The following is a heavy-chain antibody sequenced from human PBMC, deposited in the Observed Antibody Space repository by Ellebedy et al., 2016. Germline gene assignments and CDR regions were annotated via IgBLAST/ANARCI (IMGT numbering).Heavy chain of an antibody. CDR2: IFPVFGVA. CDR3: ATERGTAVANPDS. V-gene: IGHV1-69*13. D-gene: IGHD6-19*01. CDR1: GGTFSSDA. Sequence: SVKVSCXASGGTFSSDAISWVRQAPGQGPEWTGGIFPVFGVAYAQSFQGSVTITADESTGTGYMELSSLTSEDTAVYFCATERGTAVANPDSWGQGTLVTVSS. J-gene: IGHJ4*02.